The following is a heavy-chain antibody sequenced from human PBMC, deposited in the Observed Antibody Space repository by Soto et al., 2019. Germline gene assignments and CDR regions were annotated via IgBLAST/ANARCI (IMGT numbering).Heavy chain of an antibody. CDR3: ARSIAAAVDFDY. Sequence: QVQLVQSGAELKKPGASVKVSCKASGYTFTSYGISWVRQAPGQGLEWMGWISAYSGSTNYAQKLQGRVTMTTDTSTSTAYMELRSLRSDATAVYYCARSIAAAVDFDYWGQGPMVTVSS. CDR1: GYTFTSYG. V-gene: IGHV1-18*01. D-gene: IGHD6-13*01. CDR2: ISAYSGST. J-gene: IGHJ4*02.